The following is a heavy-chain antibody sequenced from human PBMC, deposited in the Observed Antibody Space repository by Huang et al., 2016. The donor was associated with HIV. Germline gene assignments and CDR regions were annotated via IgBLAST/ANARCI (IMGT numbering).Heavy chain of an antibody. CDR2: ICPADSDI. Sequence: EVQLVQSGAEVKKPGESLTIFCRVSGYSFSSYWIGGVRQMPGRGLEGIGVICPADSDIKQRPSVNDQGMISVDKSFDMAYLQGRGLRASDTATYYCARQHTGYHIFDLWGQGTTVTVSS. V-gene: IGHV5-51*01. CDR3: ARQHTGYHIFDL. J-gene: IGHJ6*02. D-gene: IGHD3-9*01. CDR1: GYSFSSYW.